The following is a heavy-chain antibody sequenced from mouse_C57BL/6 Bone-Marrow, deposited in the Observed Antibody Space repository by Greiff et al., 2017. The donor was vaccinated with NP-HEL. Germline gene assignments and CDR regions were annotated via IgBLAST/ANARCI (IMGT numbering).Heavy chain of an antibody. V-gene: IGHV1-55*01. D-gene: IGHD2-5*01. CDR1: GYTFTSYW. Sequence: VQLQQPGAELVKPGASVKMSCKASGYTFTSYWITWVKQRPGQGLEWIGDIYPGSGSTNYNEKFKSKATLTVDTSSSTAYMQLSSLTSEDSAVYYCARSWAYSNYSDYWGQGTTLTVSS. CDR2: IYPGSGST. CDR3: ARSWAYSNYSDY. J-gene: IGHJ2*01.